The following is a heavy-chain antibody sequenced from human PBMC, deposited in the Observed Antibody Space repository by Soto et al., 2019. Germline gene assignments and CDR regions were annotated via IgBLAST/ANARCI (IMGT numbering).Heavy chain of an antibody. Sequence: SEPLSLTCAVSGGSISIGGYSWSWIRQPPGKGLEWIGYIYHSWSTYYNPSLKSRVTISVDRSKDQFSLKLSSVTAADTAVYYCAREPLLWFGEKGAFDIWGQGTMVTVSS. CDR2: IYHSWST. J-gene: IGHJ3*02. CDR3: AREPLLWFGEKGAFDI. CDR1: GGSISIGGYS. V-gene: IGHV4-30-2*01. D-gene: IGHD3-10*01.